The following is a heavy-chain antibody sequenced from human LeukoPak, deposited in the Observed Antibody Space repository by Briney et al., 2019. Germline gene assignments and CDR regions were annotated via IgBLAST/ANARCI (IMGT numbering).Heavy chain of an antibody. J-gene: IGHJ4*02. D-gene: IGHD5-18*01. CDR1: GFTFSSYD. CDR2: ISTSSSYI. V-gene: IGHV3-21*06. Sequence: GGSLRLSCAASGFTFSSYDMNWVRQAPGKGLEWVSSISTSSSYIDYADSVQGRFTISRDNAENSLYLQMNSLRAEDTAVYYCARDEEGYGYHHWGQGTLVTVSS. CDR3: ARDEEGYGYHH.